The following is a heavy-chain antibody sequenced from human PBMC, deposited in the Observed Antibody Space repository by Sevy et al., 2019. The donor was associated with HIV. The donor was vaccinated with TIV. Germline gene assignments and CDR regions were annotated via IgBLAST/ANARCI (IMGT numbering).Heavy chain of an antibody. Sequence: GGSLRLSCAASGFTFGSYWMPWVRQAPGKGLEWVANIKQDESEKYYEDFVKGRFTISRDNARNSLYLQMNNLTTEDTAVYYCAGDVFHGYFDYWGQGTLVTVSS. CDR1: GFTFGSYW. CDR3: AGDVFHGYFDY. J-gene: IGHJ4*02. CDR2: IKQDESEK. D-gene: IGHD2-8*01. V-gene: IGHV3-7*01.